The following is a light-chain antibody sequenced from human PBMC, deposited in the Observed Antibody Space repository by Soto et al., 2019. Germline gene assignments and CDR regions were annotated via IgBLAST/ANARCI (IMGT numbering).Light chain of an antibody. CDR1: QSISTW. CDR2: DAS. CDR3: QQYNTYSPWT. V-gene: IGKV1-5*01. Sequence: DIQMTQSPSTLSASVGDRVTITCRASQSISTWLAWYQQKPGKAPELLLYDASSLQSGVPSRFRGSGSGTEFTLTISSLQPDDFATYYCQQYNTYSPWTFGQGTKVEIK. J-gene: IGKJ1*01.